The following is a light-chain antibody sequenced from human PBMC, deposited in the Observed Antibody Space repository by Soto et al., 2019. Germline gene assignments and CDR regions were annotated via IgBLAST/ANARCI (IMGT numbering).Light chain of an antibody. CDR3: QQTYSALWT. V-gene: IGKV1-39*01. CDR2: AAS. Sequence: DIQMTQSPSSLSASVGDRVTISCRASQTITTYLNWYQQKPGKAPKLLIYAASSLHSGVPSRFSGSGSGTDFTLTISSLEAEDFAAYYCQQTYSALWTFGQGTKLEIK. J-gene: IGKJ1*01. CDR1: QTITTY.